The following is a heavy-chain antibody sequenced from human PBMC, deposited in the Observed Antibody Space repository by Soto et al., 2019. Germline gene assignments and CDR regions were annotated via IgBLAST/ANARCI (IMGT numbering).Heavy chain of an antibody. D-gene: IGHD3-9*01. CDR2: SIPILGTA. Sequence: QVQLVQSGAEVKKPGSSVKVSCKASGGTFSSYAISWVRQAPGQGLEWMGGSIPILGTANYAQKFQGRVTIIADKSTRTAYQELSSLRSEDTAVYYCARTPRSVYFEGTTYFDYWGEGTLVTVSS. CDR1: GGTFSSYA. V-gene: IGHV1-69*06. J-gene: IGHJ4*02. CDR3: ARTPRSVYFEGTTYFDY.